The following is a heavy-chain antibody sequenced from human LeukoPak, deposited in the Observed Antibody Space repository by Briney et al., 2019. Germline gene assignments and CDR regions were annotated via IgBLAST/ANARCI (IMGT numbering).Heavy chain of an antibody. D-gene: IGHD6-13*01. CDR2: IYYSGST. J-gene: IGHJ1*01. CDR3: ARHSSSWYRTEYFQH. V-gene: IGHV4-59*08. Sequence: SETLSLTCTVSGGSISSYYWSWIRQPPGKGLEWIGYIYYSGSTNYNPSLKSRVTISVDTSKNQFSLRLSSVTAADTAVYYCARHSSSWYRTEYFQHWGQGTLVTVSS. CDR1: GGSISSYY.